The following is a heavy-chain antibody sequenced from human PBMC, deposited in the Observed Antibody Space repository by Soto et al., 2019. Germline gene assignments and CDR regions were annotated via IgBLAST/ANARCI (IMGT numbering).Heavy chain of an antibody. D-gene: IGHD3-22*01. CDR1: GFTFSDYY. J-gene: IGHJ5*02. Sequence: SLRLSCAASGFTFSDYYMSWIRQAPGKGLEWVSYISSSGSTIYYADSVKGRFTISRDNAKHSLYLQMNSLRAEDTAVYYCARVHDSTGSGWFDPWGQGTLVTVSS. V-gene: IGHV3-11*01. CDR2: ISSSGSTI. CDR3: ARVHDSTGSGWFDP.